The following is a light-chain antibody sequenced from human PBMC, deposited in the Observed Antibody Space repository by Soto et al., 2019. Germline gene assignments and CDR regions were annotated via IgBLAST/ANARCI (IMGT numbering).Light chain of an antibody. Sequence: EILFTQSPGTLSLSPGERATLSCRASQSVSSSYLAWYQQKPGQAPRLLLYGTSSRDPGIPDRFSGTGSGTDFTLTVSRLEPEDFEVYYCQHYGSLYRTFGQGTKVDIK. CDR1: QSVSSSY. V-gene: IGKV3-20*01. CDR2: GTS. CDR3: QHYGSLYRT. J-gene: IGKJ1*01.